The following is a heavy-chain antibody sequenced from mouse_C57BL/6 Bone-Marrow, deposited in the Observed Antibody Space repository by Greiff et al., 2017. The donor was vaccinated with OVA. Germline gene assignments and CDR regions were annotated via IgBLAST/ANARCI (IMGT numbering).Heavy chain of an antibody. CDR1: GYTFTSYG. CDR3: ASLDYYGSSYPAWFAY. D-gene: IGHD1-1*01. Sequence: QVHVKQSGAELARPGASVKLSCKASGYTFTSYGISWVKQRTGQGLEWIGEIYPRSGNTYYNEKFKGKATLTADKSSSTAYMELRSLTSEDSAVYYCASLDYYGSSYPAWFAYWGQGTLVTVSA. V-gene: IGHV1-81*01. CDR2: IYPRSGNT. J-gene: IGHJ3*01.